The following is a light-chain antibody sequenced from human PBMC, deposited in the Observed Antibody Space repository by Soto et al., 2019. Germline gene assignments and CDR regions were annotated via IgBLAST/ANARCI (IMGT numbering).Light chain of an antibody. J-gene: IGLJ2*01. Sequence: QSALTQPPSASGSPGQSVTISCTGTSSDVGGYNYVSWYQQHPGKAPKLMISEVSKRPSGVPDRFSGSKSGNTASLTVSGFQAEDEADYYCSSFAGNHNLVFGGGTQLTVL. CDR3: SSFAGNHNLV. CDR2: EVS. V-gene: IGLV2-8*01. CDR1: SSDVGGYNY.